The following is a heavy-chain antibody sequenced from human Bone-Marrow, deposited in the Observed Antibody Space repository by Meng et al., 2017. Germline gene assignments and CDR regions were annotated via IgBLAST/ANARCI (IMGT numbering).Heavy chain of an antibody. CDR3: ARLENSAYNLGAVDS. Sequence: GESLKISCVASGFTSSSYEMIWVRQAPGKGLEWVSYISSSGTTIYYADSVKGRFTISRDDAKNSLFLQMNSLRAEDTAIYYCARLENSAYNLGAVDSWGQGTLVTVSS. D-gene: IGHD5-12*01. V-gene: IGHV3-48*03. CDR1: GFTSSSYE. J-gene: IGHJ4*02. CDR2: ISSSGTTI.